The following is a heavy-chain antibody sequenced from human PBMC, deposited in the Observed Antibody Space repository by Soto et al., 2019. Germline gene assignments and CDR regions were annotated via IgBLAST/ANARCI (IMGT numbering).Heavy chain of an antibody. CDR3: ARFRGGYSGYERKVYYYYYMDV. D-gene: IGHD5-12*01. CDR2: IYYSGST. Sequence: SETLSLTGTVSGNSISSGGYYWSWIRQHPGKGLEWIGYIYYSGSTYYNPSLKSRVTISVDTSKNQFSLKLSSVTAADTAVYYCARFRGGYSGYERKVYYYYYMDVWGKGTTVTGSS. V-gene: IGHV4-31*03. J-gene: IGHJ6*03. CDR1: GNSISSGGYY.